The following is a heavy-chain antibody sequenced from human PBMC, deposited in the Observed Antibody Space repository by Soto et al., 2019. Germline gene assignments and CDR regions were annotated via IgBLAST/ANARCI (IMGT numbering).Heavy chain of an antibody. V-gene: IGHV1-18*01. J-gene: IGHJ4*02. CDR3: ARVNEGVYYDSRGYFDY. D-gene: IGHD3-22*01. CDR2: ISTYNGKT. Sequence: SVKVSCKASGYKFSSYGITWVRQAPGQGPEWLGWISTYNGKTIYAQNLQDRVTMTMDAATSAAYLELRSLRSDDTALYYCARVNEGVYYDSRGYFDYWGQGTLVTVSS. CDR1: GYKFSSYG.